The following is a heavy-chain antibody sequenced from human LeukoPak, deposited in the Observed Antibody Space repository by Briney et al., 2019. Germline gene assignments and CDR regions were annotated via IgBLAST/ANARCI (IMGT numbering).Heavy chain of an antibody. CDR3: ARSYGDYEVAYYFDY. CDR1: GGSFSGYY. J-gene: IGHJ4*02. CDR2: IYHSGST. D-gene: IGHD4-17*01. Sequence: SETLSLTCAVYGGSFSGYYWSWIRQPPGKGLEWIGYIYHSGSTYYNPSLKSRVTISVDRSKNQFSLKLSSVTAADTAVYYCARSYGDYEVAYYFDYWGQGTLVTVSS. V-gene: IGHV4-34*01.